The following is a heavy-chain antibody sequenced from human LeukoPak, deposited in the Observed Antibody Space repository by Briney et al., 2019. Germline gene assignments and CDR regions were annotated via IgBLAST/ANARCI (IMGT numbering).Heavy chain of an antibody. V-gene: IGHV4-61*02. Sequence: SETLSLTRTVSGGSISSSNYYWTWIRQPAGKGLEWIGRIYTTGSPSYSPSLKSRVTISVDTSTNQVSLKLTSVSAADTAVYYCARDRGITTARGVPSWFDPWGQGTLVTVSS. CDR3: ARDRGITTARGVPSWFDP. J-gene: IGHJ5*02. D-gene: IGHD3-10*01. CDR1: GGSISSSNYY. CDR2: IYTTGSP.